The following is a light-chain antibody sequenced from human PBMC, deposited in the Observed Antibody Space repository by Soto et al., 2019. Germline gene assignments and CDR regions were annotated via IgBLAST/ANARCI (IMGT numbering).Light chain of an antibody. J-gene: IGKJ1*01. CDR3: QQYNSYSWT. CDR2: KAS. Sequence: EIQVTQSPSTPSASVGDRVTITCRASQSISSWLAWYQQKPGKAPKLLIYKASSLESGVPSRFSGSGSGTEFTLTISSLQPDDFATYYCQQYNSYSWTFAQRTKADI. V-gene: IGKV1-5*03. CDR1: QSISSW.